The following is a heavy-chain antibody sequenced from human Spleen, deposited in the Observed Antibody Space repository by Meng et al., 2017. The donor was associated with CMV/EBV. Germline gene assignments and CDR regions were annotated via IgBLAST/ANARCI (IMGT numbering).Heavy chain of an antibody. Sequence: CQASGYTFTGSYMHWVRQAPGQGLEWVGWIYPNSGGPNYAQNFQGRVNMTRDTSRSTAYMELTRLRSDDTAVYFCAGLGGPFDYFDSWGQGTLVTVSS. CDR1: GYTFTGSY. CDR3: AGLGGPFDYFDS. CDR2: IYPNSGGP. J-gene: IGHJ4*02. D-gene: IGHD3-16*01. V-gene: IGHV1-2*02.